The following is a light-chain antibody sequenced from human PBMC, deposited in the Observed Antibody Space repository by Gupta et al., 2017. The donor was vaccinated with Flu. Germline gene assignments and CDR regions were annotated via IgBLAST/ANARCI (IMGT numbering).Light chain of an antibody. Sequence: PSSLSASVGDRVTITCRASQSVSNFLNWYQQKPGEAPRLLIYAASTLQGGVPSRFSGSGSGTDFTLTINSLQPEDFATYYCHQGYSTPQTFGRGTTVEIK. CDR2: AAS. V-gene: IGKV1-39*01. CDR3: HQGYSTPQT. J-gene: IGKJ4*02. CDR1: QSVSNF.